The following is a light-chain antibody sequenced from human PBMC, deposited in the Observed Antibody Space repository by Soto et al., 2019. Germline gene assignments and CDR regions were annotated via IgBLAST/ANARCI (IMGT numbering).Light chain of an antibody. CDR3: TSYAGSKNFYV. Sequence: QSVLTQPPSASGSPGQSVTISCTGTSSEFGGYNYVSWFQQHPGKAPKVMIYEVTKRPSGVPDRFSGSKSGNTASLTVSGLQAEDEADYYCTSYAGSKNFYVFGTGTKVTVL. J-gene: IGLJ1*01. CDR2: EVT. CDR1: SSEFGGYNY. V-gene: IGLV2-8*01.